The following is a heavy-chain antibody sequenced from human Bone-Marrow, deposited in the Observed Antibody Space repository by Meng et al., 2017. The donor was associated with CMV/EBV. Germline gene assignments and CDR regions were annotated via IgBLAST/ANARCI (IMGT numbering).Heavy chain of an antibody. CDR1: GYTFTSYD. V-gene: IGHV1-8*03. J-gene: IGHJ6*02. D-gene: IGHD2-2*01. CDR2: MNPNSGNT. CDR3: ARDGSRYCSSTSCAGGHYYYYGMDV. Sequence: ASVKVSCKASGYTFTSYDINWVRQATGQGLEWMGWMNPNSGNTGYAQKFQGRVTITRNTSISTAYMELSSLRSEDTAVYYCARDGSRYCSSTSCAGGHYYYYGMDVWGQGTTVTVYS.